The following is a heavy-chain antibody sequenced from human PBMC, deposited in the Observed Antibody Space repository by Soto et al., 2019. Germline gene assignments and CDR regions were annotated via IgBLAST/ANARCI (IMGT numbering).Heavy chain of an antibody. J-gene: IGHJ4*02. V-gene: IGHV3-23*01. Sequence: GGSLRLSCAASGFTFSSYAMSWVRQAPGKGLEWVSAISGSGGSTYYADSVKGRFTISRDNSKNTLYLQMNSLRAEDTAVYYCAIDMTIFGVVNHFDYWGQGTLVTVSS. CDR1: GFTFSSYA. D-gene: IGHD3-3*01. CDR3: AIDMTIFGVVNHFDY. CDR2: ISGSGGST.